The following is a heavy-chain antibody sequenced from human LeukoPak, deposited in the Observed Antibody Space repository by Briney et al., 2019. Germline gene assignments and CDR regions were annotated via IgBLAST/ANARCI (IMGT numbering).Heavy chain of an antibody. CDR2: ITGSDDKT. CDR1: GFTVSRNY. CDR3: AKGPQLYSGYHPDY. Sequence: GGSLRLSCAASGFTVSRNYMSWVRQAPGKGLEWVSTITGSDDKTYYADSVKGRFTISRDFSRNTVGLQMNSLRIEDTAIYYCAKGPQLYSGYHPDYWGQGTLVTVSS. V-gene: IGHV3-23*01. J-gene: IGHJ4*02. D-gene: IGHD5-12*01.